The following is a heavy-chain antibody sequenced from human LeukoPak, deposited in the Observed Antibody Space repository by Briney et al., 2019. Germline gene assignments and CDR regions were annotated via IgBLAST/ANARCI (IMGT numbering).Heavy chain of an antibody. D-gene: IGHD6-19*01. Sequence: PGGSLRLSCAASGFTFSDYWMTWVRQAPGKGLEWVANIRQDGSEKYHVDSVKGRFTISRDNAENSLYLQMNSLRAEDTAVYYCATEASSGLEDWGQGILVTVSS. CDR3: ATEASSGLED. V-gene: IGHV3-7*01. J-gene: IGHJ4*02. CDR1: GFTFSDYW. CDR2: IRQDGSEK.